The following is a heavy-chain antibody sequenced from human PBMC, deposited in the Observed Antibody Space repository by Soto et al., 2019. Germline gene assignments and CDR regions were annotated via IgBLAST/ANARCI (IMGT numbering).Heavy chain of an antibody. CDR1: GYTFNNYY. D-gene: IGHD4-17*01. CDR3: ARTLYGDNVDY. J-gene: IGHJ4*02. Sequence: GAAVTVSCKASGYTFNNYYMHWVRQATGQGLEWMGWMNPNSGNTGYAQKFQGRVTMTRNTSISTAYMELSSLRSEDTAVYYCARTLYGDNVDYWGQGTLVTVSS. CDR2: MNPNSGNT. V-gene: IGHV1-8*02.